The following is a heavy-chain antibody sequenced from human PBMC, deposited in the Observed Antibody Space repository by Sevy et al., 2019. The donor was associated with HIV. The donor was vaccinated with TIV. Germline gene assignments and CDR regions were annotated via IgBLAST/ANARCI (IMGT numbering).Heavy chain of an antibody. D-gene: IGHD2-15*01. V-gene: IGHV3-33*01. J-gene: IGHJ4*02. CDR2: IWYDGSNK. CDR1: GFTFSSYG. CDR3: ARETRSGAYFDY. Sequence: GGSLRLSCAASGFTFSSYGMHWVRQAPGKGLEWVAVIWYDGSNKYYADSVKGRFTISRDNSKNTLYLQMNSLRAEDTAVYYCARETRSGAYFDYWGQGTLVTASS.